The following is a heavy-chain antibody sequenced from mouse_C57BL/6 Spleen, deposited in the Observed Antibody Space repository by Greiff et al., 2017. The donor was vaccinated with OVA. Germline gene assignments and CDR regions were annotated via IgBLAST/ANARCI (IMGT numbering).Heavy chain of an antibody. V-gene: IGHV5-17*01. J-gene: IGHJ4*01. CDR3: ARPYYGNYGYAMDY. CDR1: GFTFSDYG. CDR2: ISSGSSTI. Sequence: EVQLQESGGGLVKPGGSLKLSCAASGFTFSDYGMHWVRQAPEKGLEWVAYISSGSSTIYYADTVKGRFTISRDNAKNTLFLQMTSLRSEDTAMYYCARPYYGNYGYAMDYWGQGTSVTVSS. D-gene: IGHD2-10*01.